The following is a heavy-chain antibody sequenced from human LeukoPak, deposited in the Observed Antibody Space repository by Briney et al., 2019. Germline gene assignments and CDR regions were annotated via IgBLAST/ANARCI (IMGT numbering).Heavy chain of an antibody. CDR2: INHSGST. V-gene: IGHV4-34*01. CDR3: ARKSRPWYYFDY. D-gene: IGHD2-15*01. Sequence: PSETLSLTCAVYGGSFSGYYWSWIRQPPGKGLEWIGEINHSGSTNYNPSLKSRVTISVDTSKNQFSLKLSSVTAADTAVYYCARKSRPWYYFDYWGQGTLVTVPS. J-gene: IGHJ4*02. CDR1: GGSFSGYY.